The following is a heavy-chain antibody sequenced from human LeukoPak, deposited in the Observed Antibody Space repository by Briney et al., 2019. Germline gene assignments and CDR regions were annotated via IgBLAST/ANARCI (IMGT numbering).Heavy chain of an antibody. Sequence: SETLSLTCAVYGGSFSGYYWSWIRQPPGKGLEWIGEINHSGSTNYNPSLKSRVTISVDTSKNQFSLKLSSVTAADTAAYYCARSGSSGWGGDYYYYMDVWGKGTTVTVSS. CDR1: GGSFSGYY. D-gene: IGHD2-21*01. CDR3: ARSGSSGWGGDYYYYMDV. CDR2: INHSGST. J-gene: IGHJ6*03. V-gene: IGHV4-34*01.